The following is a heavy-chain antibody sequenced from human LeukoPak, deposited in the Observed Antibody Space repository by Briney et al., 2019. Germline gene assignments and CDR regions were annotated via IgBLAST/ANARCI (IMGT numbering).Heavy chain of an antibody. J-gene: IGHJ4*02. Sequence: GGSLRPSCAASGFTFSSYTLHWVRQAPGKGLEWVAIVSYDGNSKYYADSVKGRFTISRDNSNNTLSLQMNSLRTEDTAIYYCARGIEPLVVFTPVDYWGLGTLVTVSS. CDR3: ARGIEPLVVFTPVDY. CDR2: VSYDGNSK. D-gene: IGHD3-22*01. CDR1: GFTFSSYT. V-gene: IGHV3-30-3*01.